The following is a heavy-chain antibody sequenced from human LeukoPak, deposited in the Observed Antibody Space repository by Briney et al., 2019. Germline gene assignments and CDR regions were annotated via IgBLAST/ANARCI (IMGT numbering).Heavy chain of an antibody. Sequence: GGSLRLSCAACGFTFNSYGMHGVRQAPGKGLEWVAVIWYDGSNKYYADSVKGRFTISRDNAKNSLYLQMNSLRAEDTAVYYCTRLMATIRKPGVLDVWGQGTTVTVSS. CDR1: GFTFNSYG. J-gene: IGHJ6*02. CDR2: IWYDGSNK. V-gene: IGHV3-33*01. D-gene: IGHD5-24*01. CDR3: TRLMATIRKPGVLDV.